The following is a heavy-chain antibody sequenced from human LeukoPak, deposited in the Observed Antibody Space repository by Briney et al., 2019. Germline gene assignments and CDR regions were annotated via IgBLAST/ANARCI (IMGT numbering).Heavy chain of an antibody. CDR2: IYYSGST. V-gene: IGHV4-39*01. CDR3: VGSGFDFWSGYYP. CDR1: GGSISSSSYY. D-gene: IGHD3-3*01. J-gene: IGHJ5*02. Sequence: PSETLSLTCTVSGGSISSSSYYWGWIRQPPGKGLEWIGCIYYSGSTYYNPSLKSRVTISVDTSMNQFSLKLSSVTAADTAVYYCVGSGFDFWSGYYPWGQGTLVTVSS.